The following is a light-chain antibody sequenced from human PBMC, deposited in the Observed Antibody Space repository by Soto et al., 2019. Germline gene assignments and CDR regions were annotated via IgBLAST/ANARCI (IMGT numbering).Light chain of an antibody. Sequence: DTVMTQSPESLAVSLGERATIKCKSSQSVLYSSNNRNYLAWYQQKPGQPPKLLIYWASTRASGVPDRFSGSGSGTDFTLTISSLQAEDVAVYFCQQYYSTSWTFGQGTTVEI. J-gene: IGKJ1*01. CDR2: WAS. V-gene: IGKV4-1*01. CDR3: QQYYSTSWT. CDR1: QSVLYSSNNRNY.